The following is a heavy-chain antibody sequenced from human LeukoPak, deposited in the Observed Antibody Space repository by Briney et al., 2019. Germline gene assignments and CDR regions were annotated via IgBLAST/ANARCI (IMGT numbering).Heavy chain of an antibody. CDR2: INSDGSST. CDR1: GFTFSSYW. CDR3: AKDRWDGYNLYYFDY. V-gene: IGHV3-74*01. Sequence: GGSLRLSCAASGFTFSSYWMHWVRQAPGKGLVWVSRINSDGSSTSYADSVKGRFTISRDNSKNTLYLQMNSLRAEDTAVYYCAKDRWDGYNLYYFDYWGQGTLVTVSS. D-gene: IGHD5-24*01. J-gene: IGHJ4*02.